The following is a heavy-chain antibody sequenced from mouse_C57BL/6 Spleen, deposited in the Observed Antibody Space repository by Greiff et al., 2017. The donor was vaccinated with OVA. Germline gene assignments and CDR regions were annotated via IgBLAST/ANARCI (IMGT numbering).Heavy chain of an antibody. Sequence: QVQLQQSGAELVKPGASLKVSCKASGYTFTSYWMHWVKQRPGQGLEWIGRIHHSDSDTNYNQKFKGKATLTVDKYSSTAYMQLSSLAYEDAAVYYCRIEDGYDWFAYWGQGTPVTVSA. V-gene: IGHV1-74*01. D-gene: IGHD2-2*01. J-gene: IGHJ3*01. CDR2: IHHSDSDT. CDR1: GYTFTSYW. CDR3: RIEDGYDWFAY.